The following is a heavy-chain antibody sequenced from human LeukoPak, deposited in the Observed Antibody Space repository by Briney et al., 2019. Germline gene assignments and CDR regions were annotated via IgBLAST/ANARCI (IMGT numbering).Heavy chain of an antibody. D-gene: IGHD3-16*01. CDR3: ARGKGIGAPSY. V-gene: IGHV3-7*03. CDR1: GFTFNSAW. J-gene: IGHJ4*02. CDR2: IKQDGSEK. Sequence: GGSLRLSCAASGFTFNSAWMSWVRQAPGKGLEWVANIKQDGSEKYYVDSVKGRFTISRDNAKNSLYLQMNSLRAEDTAVYYCARGKGIGAPSYWGQGTLVTVSS.